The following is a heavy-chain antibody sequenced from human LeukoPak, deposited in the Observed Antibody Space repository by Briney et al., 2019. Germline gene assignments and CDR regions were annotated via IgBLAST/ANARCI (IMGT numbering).Heavy chain of an antibody. CDR2: LSDGGTP. CDR3: GTSDSGSIFGVVISF. Sequence: PSETLSLTCDVSGYSISSGHYWGWIRQPPGKGLEWIGSLSDGGTPDYNPSLKSRVSMSIDTSKNQFSLRLRSLTAADTAIYYYGTSDSGSIFGVVISFWGQGTLVTVSS. D-gene: IGHD3-3*02. J-gene: IGHJ4*02. V-gene: IGHV4-38-2*01. CDR1: GYSISSGHY.